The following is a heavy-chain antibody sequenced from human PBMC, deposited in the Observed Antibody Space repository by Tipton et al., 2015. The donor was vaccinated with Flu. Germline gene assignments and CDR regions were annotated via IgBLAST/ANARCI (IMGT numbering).Heavy chain of an antibody. Sequence: SLRLSCAASGFTFSSYWMHWVRQAPGKGLVWVSRVNSDGSETNYADSVKGRFTISRDNAKNMVYLQMNSLRVEDTAVYYCARIEGRWCQGTLVTVSS. V-gene: IGHV3-74*01. D-gene: IGHD2/OR15-2a*01. J-gene: IGHJ4*02. CDR3: ARIEGR. CDR1: GFTFSSYW. CDR2: VNSDGSET.